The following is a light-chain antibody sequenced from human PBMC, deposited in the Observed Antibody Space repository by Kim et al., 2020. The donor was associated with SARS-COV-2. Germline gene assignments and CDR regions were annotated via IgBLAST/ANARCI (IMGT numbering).Light chain of an antibody. J-gene: IGLJ3*02. CDR1: KLGDKY. Sequence: SYELTQPPSVSVSPGQTASITCSGDKLGDKYACWYQQKPGQSPVLVIYQDSKRPSGIPERFSGSNSGNTATLTISGTQAMDEADYYSQAWDSSTFYVFGGGTKLTVL. CDR3: QAWDSSTFYV. V-gene: IGLV3-1*01. CDR2: QDS.